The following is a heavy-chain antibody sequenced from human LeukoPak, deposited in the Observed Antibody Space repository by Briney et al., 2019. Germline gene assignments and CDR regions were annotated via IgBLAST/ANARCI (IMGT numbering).Heavy chain of an antibody. CDR3: ARGGATHDYGSGTSP. V-gene: IGHV4-34*01. J-gene: IGHJ5*02. D-gene: IGHD3-10*01. CDR2: INNSGVT. Sequence: PSETLSLTSAVHNGSFSGYYWTWIRQAPGQGLEWIGEINNSGVTYYNPSLKSRVTISRDTSKIQFPLQLKSVSAADTAVYYCARGGATHDYGSGTSPWGQGTLVIVSS. CDR1: NGSFSGYY.